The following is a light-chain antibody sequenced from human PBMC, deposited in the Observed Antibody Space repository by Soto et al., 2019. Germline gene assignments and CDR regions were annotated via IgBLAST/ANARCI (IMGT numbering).Light chain of an antibody. V-gene: IGKV3-20*01. J-gene: IGKJ1*01. CDR1: QSVSSSY. Sequence: ETVLTQSPGTLSLSPGERATLSCRASQSVSSSYLAWYQQKPGQAPRLLIYGASSRATGIPYRFSGSVSGTDFTLTISRLEPGDVGVYYCQQYGRSPPSWTFGQGTKVEIK. CDR2: GAS. CDR3: QQYGRSPPSWT.